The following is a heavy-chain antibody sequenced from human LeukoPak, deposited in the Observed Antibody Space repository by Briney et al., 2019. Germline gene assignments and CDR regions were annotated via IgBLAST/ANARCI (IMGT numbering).Heavy chain of an antibody. V-gene: IGHV1-18*04. J-gene: IGHJ4*02. Sequence: SVKVSCKASGYTLTDYYIHWVRQAPGQGLEWMGWISAYNGNTNYAQKLQGRVTMTTDTSTSTAYMELRSLRSDDTAVYYCARGLYSSSSGYWGQGTLVTVSP. D-gene: IGHD6-6*01. CDR2: ISAYNGNT. CDR3: ARGLYSSSSGY. CDR1: GYTLTDYY.